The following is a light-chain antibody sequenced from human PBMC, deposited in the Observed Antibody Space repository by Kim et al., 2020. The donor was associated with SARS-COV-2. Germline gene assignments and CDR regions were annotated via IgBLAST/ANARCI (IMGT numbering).Light chain of an antibody. J-gene: IGLJ2*01. CDR2: QDS. CDR3: QAWDSSTAVV. V-gene: IGLV3-1*01. Sequence: VSPGQRASVAGSGGRWGGKDAGWDEQKPGGAPGVVIYQDSKGPAGMPERFSGCNAGNTATLTISGTQAMDEADYYCQAWDSSTAVVFGGGTQRTVL. CDR1: RWGGKD.